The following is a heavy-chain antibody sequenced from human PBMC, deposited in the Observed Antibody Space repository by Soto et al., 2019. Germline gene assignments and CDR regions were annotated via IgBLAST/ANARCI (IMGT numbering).Heavy chain of an antibody. V-gene: IGHV1-18*01. CDR3: ARVQHPAYFDY. D-gene: IGHD3-10*01. CDR2: ISAYNGNT. J-gene: IGHJ4*02. CDR1: GYIFASYA. Sequence: GASVKVSCKASGYIFASYAISWVRQAPGQGLEWMGWISAYNGNTNYAQKLQGRVTMTTDTSTSTAYMELRSLTPEDTAVYYCARVQHPAYFDYWGQGTPVTVSS.